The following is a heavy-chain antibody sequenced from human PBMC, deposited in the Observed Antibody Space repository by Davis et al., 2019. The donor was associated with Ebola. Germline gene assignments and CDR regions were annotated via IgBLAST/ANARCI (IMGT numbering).Heavy chain of an antibody. CDR1: GGSFSGHY. Sequence: MPSETLSLTCAVYGGSFSGHYWAWIRQPPGKGLEWIGEINHSGNTNYDPSFKSRVTISVDTSKNQFSLKVSSVTAADTAVYYCARGETVTTGVYYYGMDVWGQGTTVTVSS. V-gene: IGHV4-34*01. J-gene: IGHJ6*02. D-gene: IGHD4-23*01. CDR3: ARGETVTTGVYYYGMDV. CDR2: INHSGNT.